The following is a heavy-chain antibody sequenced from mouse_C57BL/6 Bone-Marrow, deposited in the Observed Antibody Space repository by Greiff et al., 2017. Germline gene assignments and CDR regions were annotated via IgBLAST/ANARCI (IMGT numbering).Heavy chain of an antibody. Sequence: VQLQQSGAELVKPGASVKLSCTASGFNIKDYYMHWVKQRTEQGLEWIGRIDPEDGETKYAPKFPGKATITADTSSNTAYLQLSSLTSEDTAVYYCARDGYYSWFAYWGQGTLVTVSA. J-gene: IGHJ3*01. CDR3: ARDGYYSWFAY. V-gene: IGHV14-2*01. CDR1: GFNIKDYY. CDR2: IDPEDGET. D-gene: IGHD2-3*01.